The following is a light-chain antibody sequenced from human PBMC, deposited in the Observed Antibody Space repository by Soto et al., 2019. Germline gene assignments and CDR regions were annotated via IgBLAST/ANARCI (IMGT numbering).Light chain of an antibody. V-gene: IGLV2-14*01. CDR2: DVT. Sequence: QSALTQPASVSGSPGQSITISCTGTSSDIGDYDYVSWYQHLPGKAPKLLIFDVTHRPSGVSDRFSGSKSGNTASLTISGVRPEDEADYYCGAWDDSLRLYVFGPGTKVTVL. CDR1: SSDIGDYDY. J-gene: IGLJ1*01. CDR3: GAWDDSLRLYV.